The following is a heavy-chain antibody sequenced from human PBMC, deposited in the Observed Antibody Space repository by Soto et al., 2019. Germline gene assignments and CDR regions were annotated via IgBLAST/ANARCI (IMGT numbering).Heavy chain of an antibody. CDR1: GGSISSSSYY. CDR3: ARDCSGGSCQHDAFDI. Sequence: SETLSLTCTVSGGSISSSSYYWGGIRQPPGKGLEWIGSIYYSGSTYYNPSLKSRVTISVDTSKNQFSLKLSSVTAADTAVYYCARDCSGGSCQHDAFDIWGQGTMVTVSS. CDR2: IYYSGST. V-gene: IGHV4-39*02. D-gene: IGHD2-15*01. J-gene: IGHJ3*02.